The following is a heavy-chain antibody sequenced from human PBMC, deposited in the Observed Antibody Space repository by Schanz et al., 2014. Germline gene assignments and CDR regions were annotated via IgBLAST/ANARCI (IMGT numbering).Heavy chain of an antibody. J-gene: IGHJ6*03. Sequence: EVQLLESGGGLVQPGGSLRLSCIGSGFTFRSYALGWVRQAPGKGLEWLSSISHTGETQHSADSVQGRFTISRDNAKNSLYLQLSSLQGEDTAVYFCARVVFFCDSSSCMNFYYMDVWGKGTTVTVSS. CDR3: ARVVFFCDSSSCMNFYYMDV. CDR1: GFTFRSYA. CDR2: ISHTGETQ. D-gene: IGHD2-21*01. V-gene: IGHV3-48*03.